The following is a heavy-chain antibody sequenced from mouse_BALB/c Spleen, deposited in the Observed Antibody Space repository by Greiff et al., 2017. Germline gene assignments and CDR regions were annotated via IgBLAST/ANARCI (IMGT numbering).Heavy chain of an antibody. J-gene: IGHJ2*01. Sequence: EVKLMESGPSLVKPSQTLSLTCSVTGDSITSGYWNWIRKFPGNKLEYMGYISYSGSTYYNPSLKSRISITRDTSKNQYYLQLNSVTTEDTATYYCARNYYYGSSVDYWDQGTTLTVSS. D-gene: IGHD1-1*01. CDR2: ISYSGST. CDR1: GDSITSGY. CDR3: ARNYYYGSSVDY. V-gene: IGHV3-8*02.